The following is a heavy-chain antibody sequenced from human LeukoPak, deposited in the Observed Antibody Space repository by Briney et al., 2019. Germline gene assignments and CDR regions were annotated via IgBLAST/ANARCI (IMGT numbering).Heavy chain of an antibody. J-gene: IGHJ2*01. D-gene: IGHD4-17*01. CDR2: ISGSSGST. Sequence: PGGSLRLSCAASGFIFSSYAMSWVRQAPGKGLEWVSVISGSSGSTYYADSVKGRFTISRDNSKNTLYLQMNSLRAEDTAVYYCAKELTVTTKSPGWYFDLWGRGTLVTVSS. V-gene: IGHV3-23*01. CDR3: AKELTVTTKSPGWYFDL. CDR1: GFIFSSYA.